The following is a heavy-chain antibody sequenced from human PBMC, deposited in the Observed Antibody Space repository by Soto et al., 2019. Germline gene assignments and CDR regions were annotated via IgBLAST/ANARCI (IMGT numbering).Heavy chain of an antibody. J-gene: IGHJ4*02. CDR2: ISAYNGNT. Sequence: ASVKVSCKASGYTFTSYGISWVRQAPGQGLEWMGWISAYNGNTNYAQKLQGRVTMTTDTSTSTAYMELRSLRSDDTAVYYCARDRTYYYDSSGYYDSWGQGTLVTVSS. D-gene: IGHD3-22*01. V-gene: IGHV1-18*01. CDR3: ARDRTYYYDSSGYYDS. CDR1: GYTFTSYG.